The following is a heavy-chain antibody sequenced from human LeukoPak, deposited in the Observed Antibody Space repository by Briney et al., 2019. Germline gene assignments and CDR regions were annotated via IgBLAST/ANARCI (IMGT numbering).Heavy chain of an antibody. V-gene: IGHV3-48*01. CDR3: ARDRQRTGYSYGSERPFDY. D-gene: IGHD5-18*01. J-gene: IGHJ4*02. CDR1: GFTFSSYS. CDR2: ISSSSSTI. Sequence: GGSLRLSCAASGFTFSSYSMNWVRQAPGKGLEWVSYISSSSSTIYYADSVKGRFTISRDNAKNSLYLQMNSLRAEDTAVYYCARDRQRTGYSYGSERPFDYWGQGTLVTVSS.